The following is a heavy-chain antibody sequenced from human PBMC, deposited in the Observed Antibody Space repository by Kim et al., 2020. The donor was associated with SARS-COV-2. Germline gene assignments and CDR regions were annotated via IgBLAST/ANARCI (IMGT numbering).Heavy chain of an antibody. CDR2: IKSAGNTT. D-gene: IGHD2-15*01. CDR3: ARICGGGSCSVDY. CDR1: QFTFSTYW. J-gene: IGHJ4*02. Sequence: GGSLRLSCAASQFTFSTYWMHWVRQAPGKGLEWVANIKSAGNTTNYADSVKGRFTISRDNAKNTLYLQMNSLRVEDTAVYYCARICGGGSCSVDYWGQGTLVTVSS. V-gene: IGHV3-74*01.